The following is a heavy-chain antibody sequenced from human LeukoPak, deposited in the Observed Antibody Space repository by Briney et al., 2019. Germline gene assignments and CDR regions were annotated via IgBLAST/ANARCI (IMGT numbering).Heavy chain of an antibody. CDR3: ARDRVHCSGGSCYLTLNFDY. V-gene: IGHV1-2*02. D-gene: IGHD2-15*01. Sequence: ASVKVSCKASGCTFTGYYMHWVRQAPGQGLEWMGWINPNSGGTNYAQKFQGRVTMTRDTSISTAYMELSRLRSDDTAVYYCARDRVHCSGGSCYLTLNFDYWGQGTLVTVSS. CDR2: INPNSGGT. CDR1: GCTFTGYY. J-gene: IGHJ4*02.